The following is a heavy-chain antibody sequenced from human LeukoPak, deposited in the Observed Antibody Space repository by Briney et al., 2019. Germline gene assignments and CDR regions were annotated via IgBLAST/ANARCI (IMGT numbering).Heavy chain of an antibody. CDR1: GFTFSSNW. V-gene: IGHV3-74*03. CDR3: ARDSYFSLDS. CDR2: TSGDDTST. Sequence: GGSLRLSCAASGFTFSSNWMHWVRQAPGKGLVWVSHTSGDDTSTTYADSVKGRFHISRDNAKNTLYLQMNSLRAEDTAVYYCARDSYFSLDSWGLGTLVTVSS. D-gene: IGHD2-21*01. J-gene: IGHJ4*02.